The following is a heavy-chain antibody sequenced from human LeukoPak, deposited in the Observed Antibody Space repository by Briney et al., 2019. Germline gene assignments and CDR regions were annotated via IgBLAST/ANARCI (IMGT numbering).Heavy chain of an antibody. J-gene: IGHJ4*02. V-gene: IGHV1-3*01. D-gene: IGHD3-22*01. Sequence: GASVKVSCKASGYTFATYAMHWVRQAPGQKFEWMGWINGANGNTKYSKRFQGRATITKDTSANTAYMELSSLRSEDTAVYYCANPRYDSSGYYYVDWGQGTLVTVSS. CDR2: INGANGNT. CDR1: GYTFATYA. CDR3: ANPRYDSSGYYYVD.